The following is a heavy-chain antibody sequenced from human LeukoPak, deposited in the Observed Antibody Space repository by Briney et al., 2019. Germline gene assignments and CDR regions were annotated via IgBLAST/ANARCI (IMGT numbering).Heavy chain of an antibody. J-gene: IGHJ4*02. Sequence: GGSLRLSCAASGFTFSSYAMSWVRQAPGKGLEWVSAISGSGGSTYYADSVKGRFTISRDNSKNTLYLQMNSLRAEDTAVYYCATEPGAYMVRGPTLFDYWGQGTLVTVSS. V-gene: IGHV3-23*01. CDR3: ATEPGAYMVRGPTLFDY. CDR1: GFTFSSYA. CDR2: ISGSGGST. D-gene: IGHD3-10*01.